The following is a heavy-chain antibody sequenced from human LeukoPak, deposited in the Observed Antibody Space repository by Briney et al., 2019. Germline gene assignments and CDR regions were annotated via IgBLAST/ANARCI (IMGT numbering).Heavy chain of an antibody. Sequence: SETLSLTCTVSGGSISSYYWSWIRQPPGKGLEWIGYIYYTGSTNYNPSLKSRVTTSVDTSKNQFSLKLSSVTAADTAVYYCARGDDYGSGSYSALDYWGQGTLVTVSS. CDR3: ARGDDYGSGSYSALDY. D-gene: IGHD3-10*01. CDR2: IYYTGST. V-gene: IGHV4-59*08. CDR1: GGSISSYY. J-gene: IGHJ4*02.